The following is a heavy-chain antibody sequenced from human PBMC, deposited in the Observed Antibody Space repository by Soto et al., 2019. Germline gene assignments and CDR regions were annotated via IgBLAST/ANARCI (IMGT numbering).Heavy chain of an antibody. Sequence: QVQLQESGPGLVKPSETLSLTCTVSGGSITTYDWSWIRQPPGKGLEWIGYSFYSGRTTYNPSLKGRVSLSIDTSKNQSSLNLTSVTAAATAVYYGARDYGDYVLDFWGRGTLVTVSS. V-gene: IGHV4-59*01. J-gene: IGHJ4*01. D-gene: IGHD4-17*01. CDR3: ARDYGDYVLDF. CDR2: SFYSGRT. CDR1: GGSITTYD.